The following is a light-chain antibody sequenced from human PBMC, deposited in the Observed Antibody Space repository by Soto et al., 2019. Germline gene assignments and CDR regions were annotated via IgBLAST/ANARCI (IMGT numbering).Light chain of an antibody. V-gene: IGKV3-15*01. CDR3: QQYNEWPLT. CDR1: GSVSSN. Sequence: EIVMTQSPATLSVSQGERTSLSCRATGSVSSNLAWYQQKPGQAPRLLVHNSFTRATGIPARVSGSGSGAEFTLTIGSLQFEDFAVYYCQQYNEWPLTFGGGTKVEIK. CDR2: NSF. J-gene: IGKJ4*01.